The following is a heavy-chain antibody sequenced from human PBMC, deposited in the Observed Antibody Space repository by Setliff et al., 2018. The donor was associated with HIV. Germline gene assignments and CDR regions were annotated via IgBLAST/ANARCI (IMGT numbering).Heavy chain of an antibody. CDR1: GGSISSYY. D-gene: IGHD3-10*02. Sequence: SETLSLTCTVSGGSISSYYGSWIRQSAGKGLEWIGRIYSSGSTNYNPSLKSRLTISVDTSKNQFSLKLRSVTAADTAVYYCARALIVRGGVYVGGANWFDPWGQGTLVTVSS. CDR3: ARALIVRGGVYVGGANWFDP. V-gene: IGHV4-4*07. CDR2: IYSSGST. J-gene: IGHJ5*02.